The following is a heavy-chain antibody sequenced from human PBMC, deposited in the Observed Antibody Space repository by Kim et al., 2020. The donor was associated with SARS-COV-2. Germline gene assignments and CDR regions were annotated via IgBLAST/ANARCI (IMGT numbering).Heavy chain of an antibody. D-gene: IGHD3-10*01. Sequence: SLKGRFTISRDNSKNTLYLQMNSLRAEDTSLYYCAKDLLWFGESPYGMDVWGQGPTVTVSS. V-gene: IGHV3-30*02. J-gene: IGHJ6*02. CDR3: AKDLLWFGESPYGMDV.